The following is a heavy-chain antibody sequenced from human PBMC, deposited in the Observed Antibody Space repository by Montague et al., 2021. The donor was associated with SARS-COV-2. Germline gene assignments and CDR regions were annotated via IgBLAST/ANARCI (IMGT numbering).Heavy chain of an antibody. D-gene: IGHD3-22*01. V-gene: IGHV3-30-3*01. Sequence: SLRLSCAASGFTFSYYAMHWVRQTPGKGLEWVAVISNDGTKKYHXDTVKGRFTISRDNSKNTLYLQMNSLRAEDSAVYYCARGGYYDTSGYYLDYWGQGTLVTVSS. CDR3: ARGGYYDTSGYYLDY. CDR1: GFTFSYYA. J-gene: IGHJ4*02. CDR2: ISNDGTKK.